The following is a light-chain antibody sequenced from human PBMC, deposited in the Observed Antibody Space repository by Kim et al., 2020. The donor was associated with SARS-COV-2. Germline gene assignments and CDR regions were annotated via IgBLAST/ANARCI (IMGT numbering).Light chain of an antibody. CDR3: QQYNSYPLT. Sequence: DIQMTQSPSPLSASVGDRVTITCRASQSISSWLAWYQQKPGKAPKLLIYKASSLESGVPSRFSGSGSGTEFTLTISSLQPDDFATYYCQQYNSYPLTFGGGTKVEI. J-gene: IGKJ4*01. V-gene: IGKV1-5*03. CDR2: KAS. CDR1: QSISSW.